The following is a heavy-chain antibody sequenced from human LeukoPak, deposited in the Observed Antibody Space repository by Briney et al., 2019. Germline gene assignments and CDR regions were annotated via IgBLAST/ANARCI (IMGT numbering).Heavy chain of an antibody. D-gene: IGHD3-16*01. CDR2: ISYSGRT. J-gene: IGHJ6*03. CDR3: ARETSQKGAHYMDV. V-gene: IGHV4-59*11. CDR1: GDSMSSHY. Sequence: PSETLSLTCTVSGDSMSSHYWSWIRQSPRKGLEWIGYISYSGRTNYNPSLKSRVTISIDTSKNQFSLKLRSVTAADTAVYYCARETSQKGAHYMDVWGKGTTVTISS.